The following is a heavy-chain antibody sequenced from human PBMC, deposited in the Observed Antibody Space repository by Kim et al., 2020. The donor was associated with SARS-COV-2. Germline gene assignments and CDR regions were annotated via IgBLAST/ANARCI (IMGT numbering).Heavy chain of an antibody. Sequence: QKFQGRVTITRDTSASPAYMELSSLRSEDTAVYYCARDSSSWYSVTWFDPWGQGTLVTVSS. V-gene: IGHV1-3*01. J-gene: IGHJ5*02. D-gene: IGHD6-13*01. CDR3: ARDSSSWYSVTWFDP.